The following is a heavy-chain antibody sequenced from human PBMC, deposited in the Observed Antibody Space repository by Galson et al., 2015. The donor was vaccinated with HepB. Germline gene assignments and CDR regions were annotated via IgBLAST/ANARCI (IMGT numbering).Heavy chain of an antibody. CDR2: ISPDGSNK. CDR1: GFTFSTYV. D-gene: IGHD5-24*01. V-gene: IGHV3-30-3*01. Sequence: SLRLSCAASGFTFSTYVMYWVRQTPGKGLDWVAVISPDGSNKHYADSVKGRFTISRDNSKTTLYLQMNSLRGEDTAVYYCASAPRWLQLPDSWGQGTLVTVSS. CDR3: ASAPRWLQLPDS. J-gene: IGHJ4*02.